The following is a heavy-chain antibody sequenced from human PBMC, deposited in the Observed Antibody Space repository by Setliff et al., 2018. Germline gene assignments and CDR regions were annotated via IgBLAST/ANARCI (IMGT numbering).Heavy chain of an antibody. D-gene: IGHD2-2*01. V-gene: IGHV4-38-2*01. Sequence: SETLSLTCAVSYYSISSGYYWGWIRQPPGKGLEWIGSMYHSGSTYYSPSLGSRVTISVDMSKNHLSLKLSSVTAADTAVYYCARHIWGAKMQLPHDVFDIWGQGTMVTVS. J-gene: IGHJ3*02. CDR2: MYHSGST. CDR1: YYSISSGYY. CDR3: ARHIWGAKMQLPHDVFDI.